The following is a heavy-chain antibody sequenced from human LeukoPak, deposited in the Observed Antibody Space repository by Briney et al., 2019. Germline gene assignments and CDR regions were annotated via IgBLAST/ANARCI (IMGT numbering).Heavy chain of an antibody. CDR1: GFTVSSNY. J-gene: IGHJ4*02. Sequence: PGGSLRLSCAASGFTVSSNYMSWVRQAPGKGLEWVSAISGSGGSTYYADSVKGRFTISRDNSKNTLYLQMNSLRAEDTAVYYCGIVVVPAAIGYWGQGTLVTVSS. CDR3: GIVVVPAAIGY. CDR2: ISGSGGST. D-gene: IGHD2-2*01. V-gene: IGHV3-23*01.